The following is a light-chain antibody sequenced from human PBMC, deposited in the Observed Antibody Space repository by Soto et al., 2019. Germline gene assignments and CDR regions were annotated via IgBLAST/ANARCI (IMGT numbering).Light chain of an antibody. V-gene: IGKV1-17*01. CDR2: AAS. J-gene: IGKJ4*01. CDR1: QGIGDD. Sequence: DFQMTQSPSSLSASVGDRVTITCRASQGIGDDLVWYQQRPGEAPKRLIYAASIVPSGVPSRFSGSGSGTEFTLTISRLQPEDFATYYCLEHNTYPFTFGGGTKVEIK. CDR3: LEHNTYPFT.